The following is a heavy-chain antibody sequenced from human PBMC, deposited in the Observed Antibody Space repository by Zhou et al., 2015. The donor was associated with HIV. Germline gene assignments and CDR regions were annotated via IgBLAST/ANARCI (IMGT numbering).Heavy chain of an antibody. Sequence: QVQLVQSGAEVKRPGSSVKVSCQASGVTFTNYAISWVRQAPGQGLEWMGGITPTFGGADYAQKLHGRVTITADESTRTAYMELSSLRSDDTAVYYCARATTPQPSLSSFLTWGQGTLISVSS. CDR2: ITPTFGGA. J-gene: IGHJ1*01. V-gene: IGHV1-69*01. CDR1: GVTFTNYA. CDR3: ARATTPQPSLSSFLT. D-gene: IGHD1-1*01.